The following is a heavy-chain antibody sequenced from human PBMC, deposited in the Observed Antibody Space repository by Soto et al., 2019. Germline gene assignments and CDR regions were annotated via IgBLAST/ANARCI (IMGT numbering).Heavy chain of an antibody. CDR2: INPSGDGT. CDR3: ATVALGYDYADV. V-gene: IGHV1-46*01. J-gene: IGHJ6*02. Sequence: GASVKVSCKASGGTFSSYAISWVRQAPGQGLEWMGVINPSGDGTSYAQKFQGRVTMTRDTSTSTVYMELSSLRSEDTAVYYCATVALGYDYADVWGQGTTVTVSS. D-gene: IGHD4-17*01. CDR1: GGTFSSYA.